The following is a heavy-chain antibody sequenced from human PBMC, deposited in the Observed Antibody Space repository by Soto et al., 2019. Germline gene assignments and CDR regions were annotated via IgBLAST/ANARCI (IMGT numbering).Heavy chain of an antibody. D-gene: IGHD4-17*01. J-gene: IGHJ6*02. CDR1: GFTFSTYW. CDR3: AKDSAVTTAYYYYGMDV. CDR2: ISGNGDNT. V-gene: IGHV3-23*01. Sequence: GGSLRLSCAASGFTFSTYWMHWIRQVPGKGLEWVSTISGNGDNTVYADSVRGRFTISRDNSKNMLYLQMNSLRVEDTAIYYCAKDSAVTTAYYYYGMDVWGQGTTVTVSS.